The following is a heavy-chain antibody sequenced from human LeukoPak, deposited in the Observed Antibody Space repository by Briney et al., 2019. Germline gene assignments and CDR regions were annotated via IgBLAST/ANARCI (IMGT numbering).Heavy chain of an antibody. J-gene: IGHJ4*02. V-gene: IGHV3-21*01. CDR3: ARANTIFGVEPDYYFDY. D-gene: IGHD3-3*01. CDR2: ISSSSSYI. Sequence: GGSLRLSCAASGFTFSSYSMNWVRQAPGKGLEWVSSISSSSSYIYYADSVKGRFTISRDNAKNSLYLQMNSLRVEDTAVYYCARANTIFGVEPDYYFDYWGQGTLVSVSS. CDR1: GFTFSSYS.